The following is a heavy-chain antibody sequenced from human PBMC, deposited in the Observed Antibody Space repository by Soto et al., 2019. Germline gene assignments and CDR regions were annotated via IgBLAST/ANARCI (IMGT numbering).Heavy chain of an antibody. Sequence: PSETLSLTCTVSGGSVSTSSYYWGWVREPPGKGLGWIGSVYYSGSTDYNPSLKSRVTISVDTSKNQFSLKLSSVTAADTAVYYCAREVVIGYVDYWSQGTLVTVSS. CDR3: AREVVIGYVDY. CDR1: GGSVSTSSYY. D-gene: IGHD3-22*01. J-gene: IGHJ4*02. CDR2: VYYSGST. V-gene: IGHV4-39*07.